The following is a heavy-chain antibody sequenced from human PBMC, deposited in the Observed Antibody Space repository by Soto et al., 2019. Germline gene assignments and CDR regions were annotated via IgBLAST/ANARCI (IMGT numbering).Heavy chain of an antibody. Sequence: EVQLVESGGDSVKPGGSLRLSCAASGFTFSNAWMSWVRQAPGKGLEWVGLIKDKDDEGTADYAAPVKGRFTISRDDSENMLYLQMNSLKIEDTAMYYCTIYGDYGRFGYWGQGTLVTVSS. D-gene: IGHD4-17*01. CDR2: IKDKDDEGTA. V-gene: IGHV3-15*01. CDR3: TIYGDYGRFGY. J-gene: IGHJ4*02. CDR1: GFTFSNAW.